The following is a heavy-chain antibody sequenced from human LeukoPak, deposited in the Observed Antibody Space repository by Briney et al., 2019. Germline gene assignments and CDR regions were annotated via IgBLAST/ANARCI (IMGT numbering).Heavy chain of an antibody. D-gene: IGHD3-16*01. J-gene: IGHJ3*02. CDR2: ISGNSGNT. Sequence: GGSLRLSCAASGFTFSSYAMNWVRQAPGKGLEWVSGISGNSGNTYYAESVKGRFTISRDNSKKTLYLQMNSLRVEDTAMYCATRVMIAITTRGAFHIWGQGTMVTVSS. CDR3: ATRVMIAITTRGAFHI. CDR1: GFTFSSYA. V-gene: IGHV3-23*01.